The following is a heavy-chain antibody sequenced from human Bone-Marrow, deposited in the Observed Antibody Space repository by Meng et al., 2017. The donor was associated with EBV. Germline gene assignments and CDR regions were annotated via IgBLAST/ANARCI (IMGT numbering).Heavy chain of an antibody. CDR1: GFSLTTSGVG. CDR3: AHRRDYSYFDY. CDR2: IYWDDDK. D-gene: IGHD2-21*01. V-gene: IGHV2-5*02. J-gene: IGHJ4*02. Sequence: QLTLKESGPTLVKPTQTLTLTCTFSGFSLTTSGVGVGWIRQPPGKALEWLAVIYWDDDKRYSPSLKSRLTITKDTSKQQVVLTMTNMDPVDTATYYCAHRRDYSYFDYWGQGTLVTVSS.